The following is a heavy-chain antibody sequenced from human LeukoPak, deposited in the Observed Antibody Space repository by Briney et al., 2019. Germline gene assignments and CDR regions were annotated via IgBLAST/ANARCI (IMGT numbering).Heavy chain of an antibody. CDR3: ARDGGPTGTLWYFDL. CDR1: GFTFSTYG. CDR2: VWYDGSNK. D-gene: IGHD1-1*01. V-gene: IGHV3-33*08. Sequence: PGRSLRLSCAASGFTFSTYGMHWVRQAPGKGLEWVAVVWYDGSNKYYADSVKGRFTISRDNSKNTLYLQMNSLRAEDTAVYYCARDGGPTGTLWYFDLWGRGTLVTVSS. J-gene: IGHJ2*01.